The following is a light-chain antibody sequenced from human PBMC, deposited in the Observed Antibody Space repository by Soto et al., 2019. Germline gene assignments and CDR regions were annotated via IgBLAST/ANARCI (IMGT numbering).Light chain of an antibody. J-gene: IGKJ4*02. CDR2: GSS. CDR3: QQGYSFPLT. CDR1: QGLGVW. V-gene: IGKV1-12*01. Sequence: DLQMTQSPSSVSASVGDRVTITCRASQGLGVWLGWYQQKPGKAPQLLIFGSSGLQTGVPSRFSGSGSGTDFTLTISSLQPEDFATYYCQQGYSFPLTFGGGTKVEIK.